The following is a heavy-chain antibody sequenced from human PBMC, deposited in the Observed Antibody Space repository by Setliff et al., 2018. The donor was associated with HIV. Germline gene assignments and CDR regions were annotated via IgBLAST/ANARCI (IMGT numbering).Heavy chain of an antibody. CDR2: IDAGSGNT. D-gene: IGHD2-15*01. CDR1: GYSFSNFA. J-gene: IGHJ5*01. CDR3: ARVRCSGANCFNWFDF. V-gene: IGHV1-3*01. Sequence: ASVKVSCKASGYSFSNFAIHWVRQAPGQRLEWLGWIDAGSGNTRYSQKFQDRLTITRDTSARTVYMELSSLKSEDTAVYYCARVRCSGANCFNWFDFWGQGTPVTVSS.